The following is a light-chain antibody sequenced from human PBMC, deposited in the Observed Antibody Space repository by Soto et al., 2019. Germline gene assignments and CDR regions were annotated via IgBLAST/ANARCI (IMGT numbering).Light chain of an antibody. CDR1: QGISSY. J-gene: IGKJ4*01. Sequence: AMRLTPSPYSLSASTGERVTLTCRASQGISSYLAWYQQKPGKAPKLLIYAASTLQSGVPSRFSGSGSGTDFTLTISCLQSEDFATYYCQQYYSYLLTFGGGTKVDI. CDR2: AAS. CDR3: QQYYSYLLT. V-gene: IGKV1-8*01.